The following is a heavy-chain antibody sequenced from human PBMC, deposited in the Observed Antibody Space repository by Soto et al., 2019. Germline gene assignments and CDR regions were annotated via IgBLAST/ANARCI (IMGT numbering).Heavy chain of an antibody. J-gene: IGHJ6*02. V-gene: IGHV1-2*04. CDR1: GYTFTGYY. D-gene: IGHD6-6*01. Sequence: RASVKVSCKASGYTFTGYYMHWVRQAPGQGLEWMGWINPNSGGTNYAQKFQGWVTMTRDTSISTAYMELGRLRSDDTAVYYCARPQYGSSPAYGMDVWGQGTTVTVSS. CDR2: INPNSGGT. CDR3: ARPQYGSSPAYGMDV.